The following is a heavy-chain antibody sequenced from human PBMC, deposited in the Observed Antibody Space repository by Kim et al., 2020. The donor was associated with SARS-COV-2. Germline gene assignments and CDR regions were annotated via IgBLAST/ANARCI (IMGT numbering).Heavy chain of an antibody. D-gene: IGHD3-22*01. J-gene: IGHJ4*02. CDR3: ARGQGLITLIVVVVGAFDY. Sequence: SETLSLTCTVSGGSISSGGYYWSWIRQHPGKGLEWIGYIYYSGSTYYNPSLKSRVTISVDTSKNQFSQKLSSVTAADTAVYYCARGQGLITLIVVVVGAFDYWGQGTLVTVSS. CDR2: IYYSGST. V-gene: IGHV4-31*03. CDR1: GGSISSGGYY.